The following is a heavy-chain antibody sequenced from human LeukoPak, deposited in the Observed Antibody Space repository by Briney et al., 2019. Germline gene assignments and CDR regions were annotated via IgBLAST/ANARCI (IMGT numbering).Heavy chain of an antibody. CDR2: ISGSGGST. Sequence: GGSLRLSCAASEFTFSNYGMSWVRQAPGKGLEWVSAISGSGGSTYYADSVKGRFTISRDNSKNTLYLQMNSLRAEDTAVYYCAKDSTYYYGSGSDYWGQGTLVTVSS. V-gene: IGHV3-23*01. CDR1: EFTFSNYG. CDR3: AKDSTYYYGSGSDY. J-gene: IGHJ4*02. D-gene: IGHD3-10*01.